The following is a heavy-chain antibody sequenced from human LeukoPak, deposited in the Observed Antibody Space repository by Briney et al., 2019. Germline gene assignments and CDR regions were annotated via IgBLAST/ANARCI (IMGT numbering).Heavy chain of an antibody. CDR1: GGSFSGYY. CDR2: INHSGST. Sequence: SGTLSLTCAVYGGSFSGYYWSWIRQPPGKGLEWIGEINHSGSTNYNPSLKSRVTISVDTSKNQFSLKLSSVTAADTAVYYCARGAVSRWNYGMDVWGQGTTVTVSS. D-gene: IGHD4-23*01. J-gene: IGHJ6*02. V-gene: IGHV4-34*01. CDR3: ARGAVSRWNYGMDV.